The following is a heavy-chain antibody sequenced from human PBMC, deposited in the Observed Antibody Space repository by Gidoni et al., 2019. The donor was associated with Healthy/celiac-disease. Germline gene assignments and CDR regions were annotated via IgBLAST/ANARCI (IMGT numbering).Heavy chain of an antibody. D-gene: IGHD5-18*01. J-gene: IGHJ2*01. V-gene: IGHV4-39*01. CDR3: ARHGDTAMVTRNWYFDL. CDR1: GGSISSRSYY. CDR2: IYYSGST. Sequence: QLQLQESGPGLVKPSETLSLTCTVSGGSISSRSYYWGWIRQPPGKGLEWIGGIYYSGSTYYNPSLKSRVTISVDTSKNQFSLKLSSVTAADTAVYYCARHGDTAMVTRNWYFDLWGRGTLVTVSS.